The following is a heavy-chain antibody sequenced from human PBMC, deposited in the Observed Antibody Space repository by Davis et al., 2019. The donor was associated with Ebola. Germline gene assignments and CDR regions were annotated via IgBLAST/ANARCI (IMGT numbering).Heavy chain of an antibody. CDR1: GFTFGDYA. CDR3: TRDSGYDEGDFDY. V-gene: IGHV3-49*03. Sequence: PGGSLRLSCTASGFTFGDYAMSWFRQAPGKGLEWVGFIRSKAYGGTTEYAASVKGRFTISRDDSKSIAYLQMNSLKTEDTAVYYCTRDSGYDEGDFDYWGQGTLVTVSS. J-gene: IGHJ4*02. CDR2: IRSKAYGGTT. D-gene: IGHD5-12*01.